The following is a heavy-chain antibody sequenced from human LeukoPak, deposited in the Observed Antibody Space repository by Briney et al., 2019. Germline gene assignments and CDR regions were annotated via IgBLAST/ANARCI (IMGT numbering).Heavy chain of an antibody. Sequence: QTGGSLRLSCAASGFTFSSYAMHWVRQAPGKGLEWVAVISYDGSNKYYADSVKGRFTISRDNSKNTLYLQMNSLRAEDTAIYYCAKGYDFWSGGIDYWGQGTLVTVSS. J-gene: IGHJ4*02. CDR3: AKGYDFWSGGIDY. CDR2: ISYDGSNK. D-gene: IGHD3-3*01. CDR1: GFTFSSYA. V-gene: IGHV3-30-3*01.